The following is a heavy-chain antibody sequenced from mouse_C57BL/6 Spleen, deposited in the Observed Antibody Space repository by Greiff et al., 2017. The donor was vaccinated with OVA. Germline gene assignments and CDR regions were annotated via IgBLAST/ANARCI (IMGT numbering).Heavy chain of an antibody. CDR2: INPGSGGT. CDR3: ARGGMVTTSWFAY. J-gene: IGHJ3*01. Sequence: VQLQQSGAELVRPGTSVKVSCKASGYAFTNYLIEWVKQRPGQGLEWIGVINPGSGGTNYNEKFKGKATLTADKSSSTAYMQLSSLTSEDSAVYFCARGGMVTTSWFAYWGQGTLVTVSA. D-gene: IGHD2-2*01. CDR1: GYAFTNYL. V-gene: IGHV1-54*01.